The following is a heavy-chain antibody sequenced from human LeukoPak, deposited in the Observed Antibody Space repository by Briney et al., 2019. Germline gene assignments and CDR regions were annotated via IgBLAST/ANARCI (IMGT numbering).Heavy chain of an antibody. D-gene: IGHD3-10*01. CDR3: ASHVSGSFSS. V-gene: IGHV3-7*02. Sequence: GGSMRLSCAASGFAFSTYWMTWVRRAPGKGLEWVANIKYDGSDKFYVDSVKGRFTISRDNAKNSLYLQMSSLRVEDTAVYHCASHVSGSFSSWGQGTLVTVSS. CDR2: IKYDGSDK. J-gene: IGHJ5*02. CDR1: GFAFSTYW.